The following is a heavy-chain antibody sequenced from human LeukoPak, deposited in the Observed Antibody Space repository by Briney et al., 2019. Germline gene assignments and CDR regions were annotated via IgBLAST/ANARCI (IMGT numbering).Heavy chain of an antibody. CDR3: ARGAALSHVHYYYYMDV. V-gene: IGHV4-34*01. Sequence: SETLSLTCAVYGGSFSGYYWSWIRQPPGKGLEWSGEINHSGSTNYNPSLKSRVTISVATSKNQFSLKLSSVTAAATAVYYCARGAALSHVHYYYYMDVWGKGTTVTVSS. CDR1: GGSFSGYY. J-gene: IGHJ6*03. CDR2: INHSGST. D-gene: IGHD6-6*01.